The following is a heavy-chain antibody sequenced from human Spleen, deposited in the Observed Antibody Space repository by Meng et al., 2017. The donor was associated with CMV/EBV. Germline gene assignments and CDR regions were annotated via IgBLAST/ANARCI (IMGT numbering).Heavy chain of an antibody. J-gene: IGHJ4*02. V-gene: IGHV1-2*07. Sequence: ASVKVSCKASGYTFTDYHMRWVRQAPGQGLEWMGWINPNNGGTNYAHKFQGRVTMTRDTSISTAYMELRRLRSDDTAVYYCARGSYYYDTSGYYQPHFDYWGQGTLVTVSS. D-gene: IGHD3-22*01. CDR2: INPNNGGT. CDR1: GYTFTDYH. CDR3: ARGSYYYDTSGYYQPHFDY.